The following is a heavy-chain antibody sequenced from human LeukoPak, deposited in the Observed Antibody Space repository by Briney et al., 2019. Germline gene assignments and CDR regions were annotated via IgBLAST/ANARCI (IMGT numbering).Heavy chain of an antibody. CDR1: GFTFEDYT. CDR3: AKERSAFFDY. J-gene: IGHJ4*02. V-gene: IGHV3-43*01. D-gene: IGHD3-3*01. Sequence: GGSLRLSCAASGFTFEDYTMHWVRHSPGKGLEWVSLISWHGVTTYYADSVKGRFTISRDNSKNSLYLQMKSLTTEDSAWYYCAKERSAFFDYWGQGTLVTVSS. CDR2: ISWHGVTT.